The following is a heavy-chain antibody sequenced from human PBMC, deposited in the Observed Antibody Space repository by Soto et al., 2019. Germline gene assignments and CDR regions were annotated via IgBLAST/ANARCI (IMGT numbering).Heavy chain of an antibody. V-gene: IGHV4-34*01. Sequence: PETLSLTCAVYSGSFGGYYWTLIRQPPGKGLEWIGDINHSGDTNNNPSLKSRVTISIDTSKNQFSLKLASVTAADTSLYYCARGRVAARLFDSWGQGTLVTVSS. CDR3: ARGRVAARLFDS. J-gene: IGHJ4*02. CDR1: SGSFGGYY. D-gene: IGHD6-6*01. CDR2: INHSGDT.